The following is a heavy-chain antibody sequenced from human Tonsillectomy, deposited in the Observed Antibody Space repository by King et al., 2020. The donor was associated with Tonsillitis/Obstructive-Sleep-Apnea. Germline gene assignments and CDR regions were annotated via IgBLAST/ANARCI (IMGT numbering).Heavy chain of an antibody. CDR3: ARGLAAAGGNWFDP. CDR2: INHSGST. J-gene: IGHJ5*02. Sequence: VQLQQWGAGLLKPSEPQTLTCAVYGVSFSGYYWSWMRQPPGKGLEWIREINHSGSTNYNPSLKSRVTISVDTSKNQFSLKLSSVTAADTAVYYCARGLAAAGGNWFDPWGQGTLVTVSS. V-gene: IGHV4-34*01. D-gene: IGHD6-13*01. CDR1: GVSFSGYY.